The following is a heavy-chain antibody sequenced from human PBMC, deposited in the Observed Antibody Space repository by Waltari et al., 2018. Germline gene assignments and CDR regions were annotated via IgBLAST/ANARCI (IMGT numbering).Heavy chain of an antibody. V-gene: IGHV3-64*01. J-gene: IGHJ6*03. Sequence: EVQLVESGGGLVQPGGSLRLSCAASGFTFSSYAMHWVRQAPGKGLEYVSAISSNGVSTYYANSVKGRFTISRDNSKNTLYLQMGSLRAEDMAVYYCAKDKYCSSTSCYPGGYMDVWGKGTTVTISS. D-gene: IGHD2-2*01. CDR2: ISSNGVST. CDR3: AKDKYCSSTSCYPGGYMDV. CDR1: GFTFSSYA.